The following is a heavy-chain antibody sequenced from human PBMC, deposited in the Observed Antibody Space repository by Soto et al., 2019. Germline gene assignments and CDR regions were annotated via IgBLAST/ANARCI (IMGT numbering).Heavy chain of an antibody. CDR1: GGSISSGGYS. D-gene: IGHD2-8*02. Sequence: SETLSLTCAVSGGSISSGGYSWSWIRQPPGKGLEWIGYIYHSGSTYYNPSLKSRVTISVDRSKNQFSLKLSSMTAADTAVYYCARGRVVYLDYWGQGTLVTVSS. J-gene: IGHJ4*02. V-gene: IGHV4-30-2*01. CDR3: ARGRVVYLDY. CDR2: IYHSGST.